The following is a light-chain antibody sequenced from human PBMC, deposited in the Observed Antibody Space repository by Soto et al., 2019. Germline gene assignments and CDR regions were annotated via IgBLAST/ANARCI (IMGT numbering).Light chain of an antibody. Sequence: EIVLTQSPGTLSLSPGERATLSCRASQSVSSSYLGWYQHKPGQAPRLLIYGASSMATGIPDRFSGGGSGTDFSHTVSTLEPEDFAVYYGQQYSSSSGLSFGGGTKVEIK. J-gene: IGKJ4*01. CDR3: QQYSSSSGLS. CDR1: QSVSSSY. V-gene: IGKV3-20*01. CDR2: GAS.